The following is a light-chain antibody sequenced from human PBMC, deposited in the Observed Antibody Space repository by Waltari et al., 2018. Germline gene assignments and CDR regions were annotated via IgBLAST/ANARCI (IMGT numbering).Light chain of an antibody. CDR2: WAS. J-gene: IGKJ4*01. Sequence: DTVLTHPPDSLAVSFVALAPLNCRSSQSVLLSSNNKNYLAWFQEKPGQPPKLLVYWASNRESGVPDRFSASASGTDFTLTISSLQAEDVAVYYCLQYYSYPLTFGGGTKVEI. CDR3: LQYYSYPLT. V-gene: IGKV4-1*01. CDR1: QSVLLSSNNKNY.